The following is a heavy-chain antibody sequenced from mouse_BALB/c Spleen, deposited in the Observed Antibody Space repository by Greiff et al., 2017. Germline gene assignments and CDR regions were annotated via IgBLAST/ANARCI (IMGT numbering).Heavy chain of an antibody. CDR2: IYPSDSYT. J-gene: IGHJ1*01. D-gene: IGHD1-2*01. CDR1: GYTFTSYW. V-gene: IGHV1-69*02. Sequence: QVQLQQSGAELVRPGASVKLSCKASGYTFTSYWINWVKQRPGQGLEWIGNIYPSDSYTNYNQKFKDKATLTVDKSSSTAYMQLSSPTSEDSAVYYCTRATTATYFDVWGAGTTVTVSS. CDR3: TRATTATYFDV.